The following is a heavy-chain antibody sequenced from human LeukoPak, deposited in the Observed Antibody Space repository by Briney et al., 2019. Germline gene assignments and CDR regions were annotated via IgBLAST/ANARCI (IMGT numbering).Heavy chain of an antibody. Sequence: PGGSLRLPCAASGFTFSSYGIHWVRQAPGKGLEWVAVIWYDGSNKYYADSVKGRFTISRDNSKNTLYLQMDSLRAEDTAVYYCARDPGVRWLVGFDYWGQGTLVTVSS. CDR1: GFTFSSYG. D-gene: IGHD6-19*01. J-gene: IGHJ4*02. V-gene: IGHV3-33*01. CDR2: IWYDGSNK. CDR3: ARDPGVRWLVGFDY.